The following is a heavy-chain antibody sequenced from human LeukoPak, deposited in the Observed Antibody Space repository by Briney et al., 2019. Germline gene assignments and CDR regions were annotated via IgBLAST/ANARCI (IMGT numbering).Heavy chain of an antibody. V-gene: IGHV3-23*01. CDR2: INGGGVNT. Sequence: PGGSLRLSCVASGFTFGKYWMSWVRQAPGKGLEWVSTINGGGVNTHYADSVKGRFTISRDNSKDTLYLQMNSLRAEDTAVYYCAKDIRWVQLEYYFDYWGQGTLVTVSS. CDR3: AKDIRWVQLEYYFDY. J-gene: IGHJ4*02. CDR1: GFTFGKYW. D-gene: IGHD6-13*01.